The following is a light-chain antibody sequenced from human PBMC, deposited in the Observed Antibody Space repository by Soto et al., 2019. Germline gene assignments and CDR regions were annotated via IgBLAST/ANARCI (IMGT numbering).Light chain of an antibody. Sequence: QLVLTQPASVSGSPGQSITISCTGTSSDVGGYNFVSWYQQHPGKAPKLMIYDVGNRPSGVSIRFSGSKSGNTASLTISGLQAEDEADYYCSSYSRSSIPVFGTGTKLT. CDR3: SSYSRSSIPV. J-gene: IGLJ1*01. CDR1: SSDVGGYNF. V-gene: IGLV2-14*03. CDR2: DVG.